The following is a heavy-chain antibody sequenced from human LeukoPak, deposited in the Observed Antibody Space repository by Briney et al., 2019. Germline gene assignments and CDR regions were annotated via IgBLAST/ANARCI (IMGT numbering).Heavy chain of an antibody. V-gene: IGHV1-18*01. CDR1: GYSLSSYG. CDR2: ISGYNDDT. Sequence: ASVKVSFKASGYSLSSYGITWVRQAPGQGLEWMGWISGYNDDTRYAQRFQGRGTMHTDTYTPTAYMEMRALRYDDTAVYYCAREGDHYDSSGYYREYWGQGTLVTVSS. CDR3: AREGDHYDSSGYYREY. D-gene: IGHD3-22*01. J-gene: IGHJ4*02.